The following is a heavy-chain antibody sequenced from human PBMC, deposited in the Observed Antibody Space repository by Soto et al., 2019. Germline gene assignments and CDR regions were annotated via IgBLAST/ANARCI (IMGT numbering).Heavy chain of an antibody. CDR3: ARDLGVEWLRVRYYYYGMDV. CDR2: ISYDGSNK. D-gene: IGHD5-12*01. Sequence: PGGSLRLSCAASGFTFSSYAMHWVRQAPGKGLEWVAVISYDGSNKYYADSVKGRFTISRDNSKNTLYLQMDSLRAEDTAVYYCARDLGVEWLRVRYYYYGMDVWRQGTTVTVSS. V-gene: IGHV3-30-3*01. CDR1: GFTFSSYA. J-gene: IGHJ6*02.